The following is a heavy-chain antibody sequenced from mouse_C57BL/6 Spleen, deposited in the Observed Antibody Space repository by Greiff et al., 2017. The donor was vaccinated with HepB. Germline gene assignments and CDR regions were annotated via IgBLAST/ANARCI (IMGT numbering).Heavy chain of an antibody. Sequence: EVQRVESVAELVRPGASVKLSCTASGFNIKNTYMHWVKQRPEQGLEWIGRIDPANGNTKYAPKFQGKATITADTSSNTAYLQLSSLTSEDTAIYYCAPWETVVDYYAMDYWGQGTSVTVSS. J-gene: IGHJ4*01. CDR2: IDPANGNT. CDR3: APWETVVDYYAMDY. D-gene: IGHD1-1*01. CDR1: GFNIKNTY. V-gene: IGHV14-3*01.